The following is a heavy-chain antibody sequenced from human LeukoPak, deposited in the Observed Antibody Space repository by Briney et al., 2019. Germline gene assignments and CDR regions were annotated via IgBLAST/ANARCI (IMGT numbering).Heavy chain of an antibody. D-gene: IGHD3-16*01. Sequence: SETLSLTCTVSGGSISSSPYYWGWIRQPPGKGLEWIGSIYYSGTTHYNPSLESRVTISVDTSKNQFSLKLSSVTAADTAVYYCARGGGWDLGSFDIWGQGIMVTVSS. J-gene: IGHJ3*02. CDR2: IYYSGTT. CDR3: ARGGGWDLGSFDI. V-gene: IGHV4-39*07. CDR1: GGSISSSPYY.